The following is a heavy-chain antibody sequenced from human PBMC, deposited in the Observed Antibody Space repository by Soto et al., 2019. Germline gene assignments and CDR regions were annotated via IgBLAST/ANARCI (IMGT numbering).Heavy chain of an antibody. J-gene: IGHJ3*02. Sequence: QVQLQESGPGLVRPSETLSLTCSVSGGSISNYYWNWIRQPPGKGLEWIGYVYYSGSTHFHPSLKSRVTMSGATSNNLFSLNLSSVTAADAAIYYCARAVNSGYTAAFDIWGQGTRVTVAS. D-gene: IGHD5-12*01. CDR1: GGSISNYY. V-gene: IGHV4-59*01. CDR3: ARAVNSGYTAAFDI. CDR2: VYYSGST.